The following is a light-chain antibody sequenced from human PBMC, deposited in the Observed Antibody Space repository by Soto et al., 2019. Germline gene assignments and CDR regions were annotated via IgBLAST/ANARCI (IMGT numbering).Light chain of an antibody. CDR1: TSNIGSNYD. Sequence: QSVLTQPPSVSGAPGQRVTISCTGSTSNIGSNYDVHWYQQIPGTAPKLLIYGNNNRPSGVPDRFSGSKSATSASLAITGLQAGDEAGYYCQSYDSRLRAVVFGGGNKLTGL. J-gene: IGLJ2*01. CDR2: GNN. CDR3: QSYDSRLRAVV. V-gene: IGLV1-40*01.